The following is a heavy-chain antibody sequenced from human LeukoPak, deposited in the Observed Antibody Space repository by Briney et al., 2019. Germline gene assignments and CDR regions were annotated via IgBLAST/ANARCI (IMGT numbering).Heavy chain of an antibody. J-gene: IGHJ5*02. D-gene: IGHD1-26*01. CDR3: AKDSGIFYGWFDP. CDR2: ISSSGDTT. V-gene: IGHV3-23*01. Sequence: GSLRLSCAASGFTFSSYAMSWVRQAPGKVLEWVSRISSSGDTTHYADSVKGRFTISRDNSKNTLYLQMNSLRAEDTAVYFCAKDSGIFYGWFDPWGQGTLVTVST. CDR1: GFTFSSYA.